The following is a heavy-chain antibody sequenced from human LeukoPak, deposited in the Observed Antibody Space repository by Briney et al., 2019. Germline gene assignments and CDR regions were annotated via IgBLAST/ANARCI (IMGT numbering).Heavy chain of an antibody. CDR2: ISRNGGST. V-gene: IGHV3-64D*06. Sequence: GGSLRLSCAASGFTFSTDWMHWVRQAPGKGLEYVSGISRNGGSTYYADSVKGRFTISRDNSKNTLYLQMSSLRAEDTAVYYCVKESGFMVAPNSAFDIWGQGTMVTVSS. J-gene: IGHJ3*02. CDR1: GFTFSTDW. CDR3: VKESGFMVAPNSAFDI. D-gene: IGHD4/OR15-4a*01.